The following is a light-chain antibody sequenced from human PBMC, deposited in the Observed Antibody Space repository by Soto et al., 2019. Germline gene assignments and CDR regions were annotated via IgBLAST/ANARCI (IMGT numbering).Light chain of an antibody. CDR3: GTWDTSLSVCDV. CDR2: ANN. CDR1: SSTIGNNY. V-gene: IGLV1-51*01. Sequence: QSVVTQPPSLSAAPRQTVTISSSGSSSTIGNNYVSWYQPLPGTAPKLLIYANNKRPSGIPYRFSGFKSGTSATLGITGLQTGDEADYHCGTWDTSLSVCDVYGTGTKVTVL. J-gene: IGLJ1*01.